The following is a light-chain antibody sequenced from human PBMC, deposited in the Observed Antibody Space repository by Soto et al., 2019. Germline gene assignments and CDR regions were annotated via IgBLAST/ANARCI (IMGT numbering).Light chain of an antibody. J-gene: IGKJ1*01. V-gene: IGKV3-20*01. CDR1: QSVSSR. Sequence: EIVLTHSPGTLSLSPGEIATLSCRASQSVSSRLAWYQQKSGQAPRLLISGASSRATGIPDRFSGSGSGTDFTLTISRLEREDFALYYCQQYGRSAITFGQGTKVDIK. CDR2: GAS. CDR3: QQYGRSAIT.